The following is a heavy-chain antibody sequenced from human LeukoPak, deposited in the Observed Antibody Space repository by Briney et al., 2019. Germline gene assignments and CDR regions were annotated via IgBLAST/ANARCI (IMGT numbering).Heavy chain of an antibody. CDR3: ARDLDTYVLLIAYDTFDS. V-gene: IGHV3-7*01. CDR2: IKPNGIEK. J-gene: IGHJ3*02. D-gene: IGHD2-21*01. CDR1: GFTFDDYA. Sequence: GGSLRLSCAASGFTFDDYAMHWVRQAPGKRLEWVANIKPNGIEKHYADSVEGRFTISRDNAKNSLYLQMNSLRAEDTAVYYCARDLDTYVLLIAYDTFDSWGQGTMVTVSS.